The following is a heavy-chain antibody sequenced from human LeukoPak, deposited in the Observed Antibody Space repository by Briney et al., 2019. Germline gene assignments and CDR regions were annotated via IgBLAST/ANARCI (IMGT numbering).Heavy chain of an antibody. CDR1: GYTFTGYY. Sequence: ASVKVSCKASGYTFTGYYMHWVRQAPGQGLEWMGWINPNSGGTNYAQKFQGRVTTTRDTSISTAYMELSRLRSDDTAVYYCASGSNPRNWGFGPTIDYWGQGTLVTVSS. D-gene: IGHD7-27*01. CDR3: ASGSNPRNWGFGPTIDY. V-gene: IGHV1-2*02. J-gene: IGHJ4*02. CDR2: INPNSGGT.